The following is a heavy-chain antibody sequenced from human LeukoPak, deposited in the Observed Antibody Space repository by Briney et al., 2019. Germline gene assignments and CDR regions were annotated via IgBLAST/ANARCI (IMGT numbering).Heavy chain of an antibody. CDR3: AVGGRQLVLKGPFDY. CDR2: IIPIFGTA. D-gene: IGHD6-6*01. V-gene: IGHV1-69*13. Sequence: VASVTVSCTASGGTFSSYAIIWVRQAPGQGLEWMGGIIPIFGTANYAQKFQGRVTITADESTSTAYMELSSLRSEDTAVYYCAVGGRQLVLKGPFDYWGQGTLVTVSS. CDR1: GGTFSSYA. J-gene: IGHJ4*02.